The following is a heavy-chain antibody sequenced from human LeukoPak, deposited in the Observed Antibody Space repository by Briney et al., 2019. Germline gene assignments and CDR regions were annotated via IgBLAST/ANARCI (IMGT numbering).Heavy chain of an antibody. Sequence: GGSLRLSCAVCGFTLSNYAMSWVRQAPGKGLQWVSALSAGGGGAFYADSVKGRFTISRDNSKDTLSLQMNSLRAEDTAVYYCAKDIAQGYTFGSIEQDYWGQGTLVTVSS. V-gene: IGHV3-23*01. CDR2: LSAGGGGA. CDR1: GFTLSNYA. D-gene: IGHD5-18*01. CDR3: AKDIAQGYTFGSIEQDY. J-gene: IGHJ4*02.